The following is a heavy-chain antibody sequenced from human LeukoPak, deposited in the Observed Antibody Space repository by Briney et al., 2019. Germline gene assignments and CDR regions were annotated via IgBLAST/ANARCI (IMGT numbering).Heavy chain of an antibody. D-gene: IGHD6-19*01. CDR1: GFTFSNYA. V-gene: IGHV3-23*01. CDR3: AAGYTTGWYVRYFDY. CDR2: ISGSGGST. Sequence: GGSLRLSCVASGFTFSNYATSWVRQAPGKGLEWVSSISGSGGSTYQAENVKGRFTISRDNSKNTLYLQMNSLRDEDTAIYYCAAGYTTGWYVRYFDYWGQGTLVTVSS. J-gene: IGHJ4*02.